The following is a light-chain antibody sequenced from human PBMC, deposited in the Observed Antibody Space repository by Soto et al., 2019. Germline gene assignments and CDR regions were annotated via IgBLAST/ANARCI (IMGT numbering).Light chain of an antibody. CDR3: QQYNKWPLT. CDR2: STS. CDR1: ESASTN. J-gene: IGKJ4*01. V-gene: IGKV3-15*01. Sequence: EIVMTQSPATLSVSPGERATLSCRASESASTNLAWYHQRPGQAPWLLIYSTSTSATGIPARCIGSGSGTEVTLPISSLQSEEFPVYYCQQYNKWPLTFGGGTKVEIK.